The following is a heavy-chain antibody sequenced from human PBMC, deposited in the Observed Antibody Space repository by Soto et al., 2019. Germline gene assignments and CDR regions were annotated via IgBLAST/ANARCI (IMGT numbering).Heavy chain of an antibody. Sequence: ASVKVSCKASGYTFTSYYMRWVRQAPGQGLEWMGIINPSGGSTSYAQKFQGRVTMTRDTSTSTVYMELSSLRSEDTAVYYCARDPPGFIVVVPAATADYYYGMDVWGQGTTVTVSS. CDR2: INPSGGST. D-gene: IGHD2-2*01. CDR3: ARDPPGFIVVVPAATADYYYGMDV. J-gene: IGHJ6*02. V-gene: IGHV1-46*01. CDR1: GYTFTSYY.